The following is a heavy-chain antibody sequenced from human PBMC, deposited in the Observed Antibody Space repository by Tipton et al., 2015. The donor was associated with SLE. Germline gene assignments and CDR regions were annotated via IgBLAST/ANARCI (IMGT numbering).Heavy chain of an antibody. CDR2: INHSGST. CDR1: GGSFSGYY. J-gene: IGHJ4*02. V-gene: IGHV4-34*01. D-gene: IGHD6-19*01. CDR3: ARGVAVAFDY. Sequence: TLSLTCAVYGGSFSGYYWSWIRQPPGKGLEWIGEINHSGSTTYNPSLKIRVTISVDNSKNQFSLKLSSVTAADTTVYYCARGVAVAFDYWGQGTLVTVSS.